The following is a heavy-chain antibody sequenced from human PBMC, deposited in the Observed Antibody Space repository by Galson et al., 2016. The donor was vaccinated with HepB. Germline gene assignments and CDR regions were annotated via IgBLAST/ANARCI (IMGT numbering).Heavy chain of an antibody. CDR3: ARGRDGGNYEDY. J-gene: IGHJ4*02. CDR1: GFTFDNYW. D-gene: IGHD4-23*01. CDR2: TKQDGSEK. V-gene: IGHV3-7*01. Sequence: SLRLSCAASGFTFDNYWMCWVRQAPGKGLEWVANTKQDGSEKYYVDSVKGRFTISRDNAKNSLYLQMNSLRAEDTAVYYCARGRDGGNYEDYWGQGTLVTVSS.